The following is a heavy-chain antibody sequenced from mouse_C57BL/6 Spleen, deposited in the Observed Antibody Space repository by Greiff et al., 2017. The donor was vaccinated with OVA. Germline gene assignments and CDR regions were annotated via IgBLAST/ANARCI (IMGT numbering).Heavy chain of an antibody. D-gene: IGHD1-1*01. J-gene: IGHJ4*01. CDR2: INPNNGGT. CDR3: YYGSSSYYYAMDY. CDR1: GYTFTDYY. Sequence: EVKLQQSGPELVKPGASVKISCKASGYTFTDYYMNWVKQSHGKSLEWIGDINPNNGGTSYNQKFKGKATLTVDKSSSTAYMELRSLTSEDSAVYYCYYGSSSYYYAMDYWGQGTSVTVSS. V-gene: IGHV1-26*01.